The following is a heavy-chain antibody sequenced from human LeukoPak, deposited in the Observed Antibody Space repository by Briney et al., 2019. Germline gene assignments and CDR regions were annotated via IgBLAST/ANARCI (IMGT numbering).Heavy chain of an antibody. D-gene: IGHD6-13*01. J-gene: IGHJ4*02. V-gene: IGHV3-74*01. CDR3: ARDKSSAAGLFDY. CDR1: GFTFSNYW. CDR2: INGDGGST. Sequence: TGGSLRLSCAASGFTFSNYWMHWVRQAPGKGLVWVSRINGDGGSTNYADSVKGRFTISRDNAKNTLYLQVNSLRAEDTAVYYCARDKSSAAGLFDYWGQGTLVTVSS.